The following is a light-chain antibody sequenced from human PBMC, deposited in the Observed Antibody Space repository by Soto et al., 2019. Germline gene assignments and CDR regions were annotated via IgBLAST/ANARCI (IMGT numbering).Light chain of an antibody. CDR1: QSVSSK. CDR3: QQYNNWPT. CDR2: RAS. V-gene: IGKV3-15*01. Sequence: EIVMTQSPATLSVSPWERATLSCRASQSVSSKLAWYQQKPGQAPRLLIYRASTRATDIPARFSGSGSGTEFTLTIGSLQSEDFAVYYCQQYNNWPTFGQGTKVDIK. J-gene: IGKJ1*01.